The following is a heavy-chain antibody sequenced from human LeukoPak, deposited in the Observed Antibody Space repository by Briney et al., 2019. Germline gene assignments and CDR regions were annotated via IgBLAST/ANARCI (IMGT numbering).Heavy chain of an antibody. V-gene: IGHV3-23*01. CDR2: IGGSGGIT. CDR3: AKLSGWSGAYDAFDI. Sequence: GGSLRLSCAASRLTFSSFAISWVRQAPGKGLEWVSSIGGSGGITYYADSVKGRFTLSRDNSKNTVFLQMNSLRAEDTAVYYCAKLSGWSGAYDAFDIWGQGTMVTVS. D-gene: IGHD6-19*01. J-gene: IGHJ3*02. CDR1: RLTFSSFA.